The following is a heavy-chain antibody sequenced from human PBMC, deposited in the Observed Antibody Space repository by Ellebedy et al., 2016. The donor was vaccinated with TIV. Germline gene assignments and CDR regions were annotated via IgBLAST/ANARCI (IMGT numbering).Heavy chain of an antibody. V-gene: IGHV4-39*01. D-gene: IGHD3-10*01. CDR2: IYYTGST. CDR1: GGSISSSSYY. Sequence: GSLRLXCTVSGGSISSSSYYWGWIRQPPGKGLEWIGSIYYTGSTYYNPSLKSRVTISVDTSKNQFSLKLNSVTAADTAVYYCARAHLVRGVNYWFNPWGQGTLVTVSS. CDR3: ARAHLVRGVNYWFNP. J-gene: IGHJ5*02.